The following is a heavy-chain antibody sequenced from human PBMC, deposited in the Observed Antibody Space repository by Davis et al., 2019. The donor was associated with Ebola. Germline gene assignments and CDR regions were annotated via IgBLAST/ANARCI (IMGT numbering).Heavy chain of an antibody. CDR2: IYYSGST. Sequence: SETLSLTCTVSGGSVGSGTYYWNWIRQPPGKGPEWIACIYYSGSTNYNPSLKSRVTMSVDTSKNQFSLKLRSVTAADTAVYYCATSGKAPDYWGQGTLATVSS. CDR3: ATSGKAPDY. CDR1: GGSVGSGTYY. V-gene: IGHV4-61*01. J-gene: IGHJ4*02.